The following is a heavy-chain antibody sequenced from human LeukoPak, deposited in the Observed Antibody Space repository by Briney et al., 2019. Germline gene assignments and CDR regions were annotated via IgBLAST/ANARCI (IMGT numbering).Heavy chain of an antibody. CDR3: ARDVAAAGTGDY. J-gene: IGHJ4*02. CDR2: MNPNSGGT. D-gene: IGHD6-13*01. Sequence: ASVRVSCKASGYTFTVYYMHWVRLAPGQGLEWMGWMNPNSGGTNYAQNFQGRVTMTRDTSISTAYMELSRLRSDDTAVYYCARDVAAAGTGDYWGQGTLVTVSS. CDR1: GYTFTVYY. V-gene: IGHV1-2*02.